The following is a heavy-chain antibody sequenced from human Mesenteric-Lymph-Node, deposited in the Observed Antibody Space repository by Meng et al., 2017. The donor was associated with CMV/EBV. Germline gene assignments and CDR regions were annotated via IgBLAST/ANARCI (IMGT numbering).Heavy chain of an antibody. CDR2: IIPILGIA. Sequence: SVKVSCKASGGTFSSYAISWVRQAPGQGREWMGGIIPILGIANYAQKFQGRVTITADKSTSTAYMELSSLRSEDTAVYYCARDKQPTYYYYGMDVWGQGTTVTVSS. J-gene: IGHJ6*02. V-gene: IGHV1-69*10. CDR1: GGTFSSYA. CDR3: ARDKQPTYYYYGMDV.